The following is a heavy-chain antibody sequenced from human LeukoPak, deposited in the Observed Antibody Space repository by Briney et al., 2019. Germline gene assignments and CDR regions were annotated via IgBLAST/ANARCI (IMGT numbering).Heavy chain of an antibody. CDR3: ARAIGSYGDSAY. V-gene: IGHV3-48*04. Sequence: PGGSLRLSCTASGFKFSSFSMNWARQAPGKGLEWLSYISSTSSAIYYADSVKGRFTISRDNAKNSLYLQMDSLRAEGTAIYYCARAIGSYGDSAYWGQGTLVTVSS. CDR2: ISSTSSAI. CDR1: GFKFSSFS. D-gene: IGHD3-16*01. J-gene: IGHJ4*02.